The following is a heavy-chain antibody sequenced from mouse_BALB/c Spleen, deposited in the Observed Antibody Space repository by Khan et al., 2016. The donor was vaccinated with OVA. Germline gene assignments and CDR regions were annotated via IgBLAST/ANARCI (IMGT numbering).Heavy chain of an antibody. Sequence: VQLKQSGPGLVAPSQSLSITCTISGFSLTNYGVHWVRQPPGKGLEWLVVIWSDGSTTYNPALKSRLTISKDNSKSQVFLKMNSLQTDDTAMYFCARQPYYHYNIMDYWGQGTSVTVSS. CDR3: ARQPYYHYNIMDY. CDR1: GFSLTNYG. D-gene: IGHD2-10*01. J-gene: IGHJ4*01. V-gene: IGHV2-6-1*01. CDR2: IWSDGST.